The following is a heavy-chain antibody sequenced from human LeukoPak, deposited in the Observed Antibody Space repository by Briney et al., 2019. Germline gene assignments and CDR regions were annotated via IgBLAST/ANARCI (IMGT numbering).Heavy chain of an antibody. CDR1: SGSISSGVYY. D-gene: IGHD5-24*01. J-gene: IGHJ4*02. CDR3: ARGVRWLQLSYFDY. Sequence: PSETLSLTCPVSSGSISSGVYYWSWVRQHPGKGLEWIGYIYYSGSTYYNPSLKSRVTISVDTSKNPFSLKLSSVTAADTAVYYCARGVRWLQLSYFDYWGQGTLVTVSS. V-gene: IGHV4-31*03. CDR2: IYYSGST.